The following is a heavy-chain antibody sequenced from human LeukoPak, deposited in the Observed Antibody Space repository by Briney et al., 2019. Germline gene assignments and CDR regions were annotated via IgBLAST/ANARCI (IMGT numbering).Heavy chain of an antibody. V-gene: IGHV3-15*01. D-gene: IGHD2-2*01. CDR2: IKSKTDGGTT. J-gene: IGHJ4*02. CDR3: TTGYCSRTSCYYFDY. Sequence: GGSLRLSWAAAGFTFSNAWMSWVRQAPGEGLEGVGRIKSKTDGGTTDYAAPVKGRFTISRDDSKNTLYLQMNSLKTEDTAVYYCTTGYCSRTSCYYFDYWGQGTLVTVSS. CDR1: GFTFSNAW.